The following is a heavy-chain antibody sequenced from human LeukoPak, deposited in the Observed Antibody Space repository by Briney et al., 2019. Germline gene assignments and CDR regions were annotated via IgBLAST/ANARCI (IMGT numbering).Heavy chain of an antibody. V-gene: IGHV3-7*01. J-gene: IGHJ4*02. D-gene: IGHD2-21*02. CDR2: IAPDGSER. Sequence: GGSLRLSCAASGFIFNSHWINWVRQAPGKGLEWVANIAPDGSERYFEDSVKGRFTISRDNAKNSVFLQMNSLRAEDTAVYYCAKDDDPFCGGDCALDYWGQGTLVTVSS. CDR1: GFIFNSHW. CDR3: AKDDDPFCGGDCALDY.